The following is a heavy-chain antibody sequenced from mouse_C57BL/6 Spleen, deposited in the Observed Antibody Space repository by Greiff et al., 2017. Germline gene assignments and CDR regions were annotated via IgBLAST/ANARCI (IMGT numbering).Heavy chain of an antibody. Sequence: VKLVESGPELVKPGASVKISCKASGYAFSSSWMNWVKQRPGKGLEWIGRIYPGDGDTNYNGKFKGKATLTADKSSSTAYMQLSSLTSEDSAVYFCARSSNWDEGFDYWGQGTTLTVSS. CDR1: GYAFSSSW. J-gene: IGHJ2*01. CDR2: IYPGDGDT. CDR3: ARSSNWDEGFDY. D-gene: IGHD4-1*01. V-gene: IGHV1-82*01.